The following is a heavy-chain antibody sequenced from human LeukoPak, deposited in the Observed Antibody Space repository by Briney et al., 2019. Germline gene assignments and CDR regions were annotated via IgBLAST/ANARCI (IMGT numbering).Heavy chain of an antibody. CDR3: ASQSGFFDS. D-gene: IGHD6-25*01. V-gene: IGHV4-39*01. CDR1: GGSISGNSHY. J-gene: IGHJ4*02. CDR2: IYYSGNP. Sequence: SETLSLTCTVSGGSISGNSHYWGWVRQPPGKGLEWIGSIYYSGNPLYNWTLKSRVTVSADTSKNQFSLKMDSMTAADTAVYFCASQSGFFDSWGQGVPVTVSS.